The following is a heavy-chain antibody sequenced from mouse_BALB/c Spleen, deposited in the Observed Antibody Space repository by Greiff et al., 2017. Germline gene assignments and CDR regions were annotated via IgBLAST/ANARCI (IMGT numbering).Heavy chain of an antibody. J-gene: IGHJ2*01. Sequence: QVQLQQSGAELVRPGASVKLSCKASGYTFTSYWINWVKQRPGQGLEWIGNIYPSDSYTNYNQKFKDKATLTVDKSSSTAYMQLSSQTSEDSAVYYCTIHSYGKYFDYWGQGTPVTVSA. D-gene: IGHD2-1*01. V-gene: IGHV1-69*02. CDR3: TIHSYGKYFDY. CDR2: IYPSDSYT. CDR1: GYTFTSYW.